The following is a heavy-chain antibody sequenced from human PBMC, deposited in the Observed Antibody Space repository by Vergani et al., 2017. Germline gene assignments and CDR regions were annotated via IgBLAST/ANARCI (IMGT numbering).Heavy chain of an antibody. CDR2: IIPIFGTA. CDR3: AREGGDYYDSSGYYSHYYYYYGMDV. D-gene: IGHD3-22*01. J-gene: IGHJ6*02. CDR1: GGTFSSYA. V-gene: IGHV1-69*13. Sequence: QVQLVQSGAEVKKPGSSVKVSCKASGGTFSSYAISWVRQAPGQGLEWMGRIIPIFGTANYAQKFQGRVTITADESTSTAYMELSSLRSEDTAVYYCAREGGDYYDSSGYYSHYYYYYGMDVWGQGTTVTVSS.